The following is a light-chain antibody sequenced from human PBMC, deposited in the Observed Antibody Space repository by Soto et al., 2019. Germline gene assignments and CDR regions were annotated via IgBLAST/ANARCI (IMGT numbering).Light chain of an antibody. CDR2: DVI. J-gene: IGLJ2*01. Sequence: QSALTQPRSVSGSPGQSVTISCTGTSSDVGVYNFVSWFQQHPGKAPKLIIYDVIKRPSGVPHHFSGSKSGNTASLTISGLQAVYFCSPFSSRNAFVFGGGTKVTVX. CDR3: SRNAFV. V-gene: IGLV2-11*01. CDR1: SSDVGVYNF.